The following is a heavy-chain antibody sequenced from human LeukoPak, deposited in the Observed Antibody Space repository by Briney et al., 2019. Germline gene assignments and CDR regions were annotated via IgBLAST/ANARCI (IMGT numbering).Heavy chain of an antibody. Sequence: GESLKISCQGSEYSFTSYWIGWVRQMPGKGLEWMGIIYPGDSDTRYSPSFQGQVTISADKSISTAYLQWSSLKASDTAMYYCARHVGEDYDFWSGYFIDWGQGTLVTVSS. CDR3: ARHVGEDYDFWSGYFID. V-gene: IGHV5-51*01. D-gene: IGHD3-3*01. J-gene: IGHJ4*02. CDR2: IYPGDSDT. CDR1: EYSFTSYW.